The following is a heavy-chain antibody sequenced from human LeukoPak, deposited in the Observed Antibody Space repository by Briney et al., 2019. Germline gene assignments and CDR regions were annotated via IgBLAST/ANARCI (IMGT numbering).Heavy chain of an antibody. CDR1: GSTFSSYA. Sequence: GGSLRLSCAASGSTFSSYAMHWVRQAPGKGLEWVAVISYDGNNKYYADSVKGRFSISRDNAKNTLYLQMNSLRVEDTAVYYCARGRPHGNDYWGQGTLVTVSS. CDR2: ISYDGNNK. CDR3: ARGRPHGNDY. V-gene: IGHV3-30-3*01. D-gene: IGHD4-23*01. J-gene: IGHJ4*02.